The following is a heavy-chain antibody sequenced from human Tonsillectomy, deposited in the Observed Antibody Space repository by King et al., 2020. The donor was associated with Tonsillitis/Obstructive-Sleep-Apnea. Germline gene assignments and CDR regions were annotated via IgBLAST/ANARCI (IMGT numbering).Heavy chain of an antibody. CDR3: ARAHYYDNSGYPDYYHGMDV. CDR1: GFTFSSYA. D-gene: IGHD3-22*01. Sequence: QVQLVESGGGVVQPGRSLRLSRAASGFTFSSYAMHWVRQGPGKGLEWAAVTSYDGSDKYYADSVKGRLTISRDNSMSTLYLQMNSPRSDDTAVYYCARAHYYDNSGYPDYYHGMDVWGQGATVTVSS. V-gene: IGHV3-30-3*01. CDR2: TSYDGSDK. J-gene: IGHJ6*02.